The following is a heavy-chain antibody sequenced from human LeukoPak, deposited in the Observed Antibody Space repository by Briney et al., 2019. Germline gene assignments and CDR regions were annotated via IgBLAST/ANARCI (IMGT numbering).Heavy chain of an antibody. CDR2: ISGSGGST. V-gene: IGHV3-23*01. Sequence: GGSLRLSCAASGFTFSSYAMSWVRQAPGKGLEWVSAISGSGGSTCYADSVKGRFTISRDNSKNTLYLQMNSLRAEDTAVYYCAKDQGSCSGGSCYPWGQGTLVTVSS. CDR3: AKDQGSCSGGSCYP. J-gene: IGHJ5*02. CDR1: GFTFSSYA. D-gene: IGHD2-15*01.